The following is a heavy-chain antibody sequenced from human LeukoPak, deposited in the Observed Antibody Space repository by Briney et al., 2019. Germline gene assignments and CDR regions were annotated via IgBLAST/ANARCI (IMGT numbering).Heavy chain of an antibody. CDR2: ISWDGGIT. J-gene: IGHJ4*02. CDR3: AKDSNTGGYSFGS. V-gene: IGHV3-43*01. CDR1: GFTFHHYS. D-gene: IGHD5-12*01. Sequence: GGSLRLSCAASGFTFHHYSMHWVRQPPGKGLEWVSLISWDGGITYYAGSVRGRFTISRDNSKNSLSLEMDSLRTEDTALYYCAKDSNTGGYSFGSWGQGTLVTVTS.